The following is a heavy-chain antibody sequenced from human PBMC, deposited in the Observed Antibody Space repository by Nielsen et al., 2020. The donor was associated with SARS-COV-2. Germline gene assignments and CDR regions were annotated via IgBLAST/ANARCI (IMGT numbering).Heavy chain of an antibody. J-gene: IGHJ4*02. V-gene: IGHV2-70*11. D-gene: IGHD4-23*01. CDR3: ARTYYGGNSAFFDY. CDR1: GFSLSTSGMC. Sequence: SGPTLVNPTQTLTLTCTFSGFSLSTSGMCVSWIRQPPGKALEWLARIDWDDDKYYSTSLKTRLTISKDTSKNQVVLTMTNMDPVDTATYYCARTYYGGNSAFFDYWGQGTLVTVSS. CDR2: IDWDDDK.